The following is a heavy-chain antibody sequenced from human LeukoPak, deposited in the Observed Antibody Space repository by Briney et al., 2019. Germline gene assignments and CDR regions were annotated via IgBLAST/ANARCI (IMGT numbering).Heavy chain of an antibody. CDR3: ARDAIGYCSSGSCPSSDAFDI. V-gene: IGHV4-59*01. CDR2: IYYSGST. D-gene: IGHD2-15*01. Sequence: SETLSLTCTVSGGSISSYYWSWIRQPPGKGLEWIGYIYYSGSTNYNPSLKSRVTISVDTSKNQFSLKLSSVTAADTAVYYCARDAIGYCSSGSCPSSDAFDIWGQGTMVTVSS. CDR1: GGSISSYY. J-gene: IGHJ3*02.